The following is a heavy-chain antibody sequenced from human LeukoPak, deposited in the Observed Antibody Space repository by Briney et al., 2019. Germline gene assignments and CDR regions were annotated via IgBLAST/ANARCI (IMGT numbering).Heavy chain of an antibody. D-gene: IGHD3-10*01. Sequence: GRSLRLSCAASGFTFSSYGMHWVRQAPGKGLEWVAVIWYDGSNKYYADSVKGRFTISRDNSKNTLYLQMSSLRAEDTAVYYCARGSQEEYYGSGDFGYWGQGTLVTVSS. CDR3: ARGSQEEYYGSGDFGY. J-gene: IGHJ4*02. CDR1: GFTFSSYG. CDR2: IWYDGSNK. V-gene: IGHV3-33*01.